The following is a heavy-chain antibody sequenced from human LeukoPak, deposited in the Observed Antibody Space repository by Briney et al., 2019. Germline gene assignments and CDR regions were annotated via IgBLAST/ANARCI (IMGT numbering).Heavy chain of an antibody. D-gene: IGHD3-10*01. CDR1: GGSFSGYY. J-gene: IGHJ5*02. CDR2: INHSGST. CDR3: ARRSLITMVRGVSTYNWFDP. Sequence: PSETLSLTCAVYGGSFSGYYWSWIRQPPGKGLEWIGEINHSGSTNYNPSLKSRVTISVDTSKNQFSLNLSSVTAADTAVYYCARRSLITMVRGVSTYNWFDPWGQGTLVTVSS. V-gene: IGHV4-34*01.